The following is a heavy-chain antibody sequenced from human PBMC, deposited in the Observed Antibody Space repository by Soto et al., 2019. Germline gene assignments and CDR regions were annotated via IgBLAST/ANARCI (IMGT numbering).Heavy chain of an antibody. V-gene: IGHV4-59*01. J-gene: IGHJ5*02. CDR2: IYYSGST. CDR1: GGSISSYY. D-gene: IGHD3-3*01. Sequence: PSETLSLTCTVSGGSISSYYWSWIRQPPGKGLEWIGYIYYSGSTNYNPSLKSRVTISVDTSKNQFSLKLSSVTAADTAVYYCAGIKQYYDFWSGYYKGCSWFDHWGQGTLVTVYS. CDR3: AGIKQYYDFWSGYYKGCSWFDH.